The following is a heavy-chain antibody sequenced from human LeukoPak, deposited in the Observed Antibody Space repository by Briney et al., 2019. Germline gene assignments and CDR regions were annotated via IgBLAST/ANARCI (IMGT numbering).Heavy chain of an antibody. V-gene: IGHV4-61*01. J-gene: IGHJ4*02. Sequence: PSQTLSLTCTVSGGSISSGSYYWSWIRQPPGKGLEWIGYIYYSGSTNYNPSLKSRITISVDTSKNQFSLKLTSVTAADTAVYYCARASSGWYGLFDYWGRGTLVTVSS. CDR1: GGSISSGSYY. CDR2: IYYSGST. CDR3: ARASSGWYGLFDY. D-gene: IGHD6-19*01.